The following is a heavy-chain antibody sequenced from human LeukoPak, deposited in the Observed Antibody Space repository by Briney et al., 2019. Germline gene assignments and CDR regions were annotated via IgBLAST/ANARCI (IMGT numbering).Heavy chain of an antibody. Sequence: PGGPLRLSCAASGFTFSNDAMSWVRQAPGKGLEWVSGISGSGGSTYYADSVKGRLTISRDNSKNTLYLQMNSLRAEDTAIYYCASHISIXVTSFDYWGXGTXVTVSS. J-gene: IGHJ4*01. CDR3: ASHISIXVTSFDY. D-gene: IGHD6-19*01. CDR2: ISGSGGST. V-gene: IGHV3-23*01. CDR1: GFTFSNDA.